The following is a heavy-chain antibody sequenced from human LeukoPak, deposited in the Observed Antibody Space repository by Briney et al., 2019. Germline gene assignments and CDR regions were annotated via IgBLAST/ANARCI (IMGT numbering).Heavy chain of an antibody. CDR2: IYYDGRT. CDR3: AYPSPGFDP. V-gene: IGHV4-38-2*02. Sequence: SETLSLTCTVSGYSISSGYYWGWIRQPPGKGLEWVGSIYYDGRTSYNPSLRSRVTISVDTSKNQFSLRLNSVTAADTAVYYCAYPSPGFDPWGQGTLVTVSS. J-gene: IGHJ5*02. D-gene: IGHD2-2*02. CDR1: GYSISSGYY.